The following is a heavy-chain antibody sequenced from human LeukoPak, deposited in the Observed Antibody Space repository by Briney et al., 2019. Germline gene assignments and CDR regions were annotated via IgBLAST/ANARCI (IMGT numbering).Heavy chain of an antibody. CDR2: MNPNSGNT. Sequence: ASVKVSCKASGYTFTSYDINWVRQATGQGLEWMGWMNPNSGNTGYAQKFQGRVTKTRNTSISTAYMELSSLRSEDTAVYYCARGRGVATKRDWFDPWGQGTLVTVSS. CDR1: GYTFTSYD. V-gene: IGHV1-8*01. J-gene: IGHJ5*02. CDR3: ARGRGVATKRDWFDP. D-gene: IGHD5-12*01.